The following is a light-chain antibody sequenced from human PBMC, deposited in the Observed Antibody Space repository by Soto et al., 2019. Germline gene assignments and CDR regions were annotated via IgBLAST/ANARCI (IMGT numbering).Light chain of an antibody. J-gene: IGKJ1*01. CDR1: QSISNQ. CDR2: HAS. V-gene: IGKV1-5*01. CDR3: QKYNSYS. Sequence: DIQMTQSPSTLPASVGERVTITCRASQSISNQLAWYQQKPGTAPKVLIYHASNLQSGVTSRFSGSGSGTEFTLNISRLEPDDFATYYCQKYNSYSFGQGTKV.